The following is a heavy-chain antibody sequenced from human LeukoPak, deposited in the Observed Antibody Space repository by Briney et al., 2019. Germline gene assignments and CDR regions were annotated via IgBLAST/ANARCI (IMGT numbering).Heavy chain of an antibody. CDR2: IYYSGST. CDR3: ARALSGSYSHDAFDI. CDR1: GGSISSGDYY. D-gene: IGHD1-26*01. Sequence: PSETLSLTCTVFGGSISSGDYYWSWIRQPPGKGLEWIGYIYYSGSTYYNPSLKSRVTISVDTSKNQFSLKLSSVTAADTAVYYCARALSGSYSHDAFDIWGQGTMVTVSS. J-gene: IGHJ3*02. V-gene: IGHV4-30-4*01.